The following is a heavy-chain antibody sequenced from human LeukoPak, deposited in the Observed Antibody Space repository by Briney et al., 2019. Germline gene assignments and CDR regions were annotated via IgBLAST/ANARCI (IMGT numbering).Heavy chain of an antibody. CDR3: ATELKTMVRGVIGYPSDY. V-gene: IGHV1-24*01. D-gene: IGHD3-10*01. CDR1: GYTLTELS. CDR2: FDPEDGET. J-gene: IGHJ4*02. Sequence: ASVKVSCKVSGYTLTELSMHWVRQAPGKGLEWMGGFDPEDGETIYAQKFQGRVTMTEDTSTDTAYMELSSLRSEDTAVYYCATELKTMVRGVIGYPSDYWGQGTLVTVSS.